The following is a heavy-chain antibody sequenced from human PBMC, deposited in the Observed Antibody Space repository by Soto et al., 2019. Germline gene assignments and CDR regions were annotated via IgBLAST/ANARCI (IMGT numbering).Heavy chain of an antibody. D-gene: IGHD3-16*02. V-gene: IGHV1-18*01. CDR3: AMGPRSHHY. CDR1: AYTFPSYG. CDR2: ISAYNGNT. Sequence: GASVKVSCKASAYTFPSYGISWARQAPGQGLEWMGWISAYNGNTNYAQKLQGRVTMTTDTSTSRAYMELRSLRSDDTAVYYCAMGPRSHHYWGQGTLVTVSS. J-gene: IGHJ4*02.